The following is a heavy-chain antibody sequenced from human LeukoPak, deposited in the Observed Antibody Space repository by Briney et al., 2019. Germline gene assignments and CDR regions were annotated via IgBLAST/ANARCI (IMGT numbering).Heavy chain of an antibody. V-gene: IGHV3-13*04. Sequence: GGSLRLSCAPSGFTFSSDDTHWVRQATGKGLEWVSTIGTAGDTYYPGSVKGRFTISRESAKNSLYLQMNSLRAGDTAVYYCARARRFTGVRGVSVDYLDLWGRGTLVTVSS. J-gene: IGHJ2*01. CDR2: IGTAGDT. CDR1: GFTFSSDD. D-gene: IGHD3-10*01. CDR3: ARARRFTGVRGVSVDYLDL.